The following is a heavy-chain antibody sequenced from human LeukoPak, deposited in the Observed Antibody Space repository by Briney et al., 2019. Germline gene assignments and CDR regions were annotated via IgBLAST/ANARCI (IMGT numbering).Heavy chain of an antibody. V-gene: IGHV3-23*01. J-gene: IGHJ4*02. Sequence: PGGSLRLSCAASGFTFSSYAMSWVRQAPGKGLEWVSAISGSGGSTYYADSVKGRFTISRDNSKNTLYLQMNGLRAEDTAVYYWAKEQQWLVLEYFDYWGQGTLVTVSS. CDR3: AKEQQWLVLEYFDY. CDR1: GFTFSSYA. CDR2: ISGSGGST. D-gene: IGHD6-19*01.